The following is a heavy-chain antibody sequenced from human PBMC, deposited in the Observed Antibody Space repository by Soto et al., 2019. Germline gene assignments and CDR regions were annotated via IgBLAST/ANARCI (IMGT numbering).Heavy chain of an antibody. D-gene: IGHD4-17*01. Sequence: GGSLRLSCAASGFTFSSYAMSWVRQAPGKGPKWISSISGSGTSTYYADSVKGRFTISRDNSKNTMYLQMNSLRAEDTALYFCAKENTPDYGDYVDYWGQGTLVTVSS. J-gene: IGHJ4*02. CDR1: GFTFSSYA. CDR2: ISGSGTST. CDR3: AKENTPDYGDYVDY. V-gene: IGHV3-23*01.